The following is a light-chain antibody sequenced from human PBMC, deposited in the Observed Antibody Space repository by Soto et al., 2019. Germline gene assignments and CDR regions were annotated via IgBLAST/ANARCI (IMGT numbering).Light chain of an antibody. CDR2: IND. CDR1: SSNIGDNP. CDR3: AAWDDSLTAL. Sequence: QSVLTQPPSASGTPGQRITISCSGSSSNIGDNPVNWYQQLPGADPKLLIYINDQRPSGVPDQFSGSKSGTSASLAISGLQPEDEADYYCAAWDDSLTALFGTGTKVTV. V-gene: IGLV1-44*01. J-gene: IGLJ1*01.